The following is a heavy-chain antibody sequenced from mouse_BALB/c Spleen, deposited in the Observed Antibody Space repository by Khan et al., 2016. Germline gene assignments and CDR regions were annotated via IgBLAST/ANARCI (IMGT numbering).Heavy chain of an antibody. J-gene: IGHJ4*01. CDR3: TREFAMDY. CDR2: IRLKSNNYAT. V-gene: IGHV6-6*02. CDR1: GLTFINYW. Sequence: QLEESGGGLVQPGGSMKLSCVASGLTFINYWMNWVRQSPEKGLEWVAEIRLKSNNYATHYAESVKGRFTISRDDSKSTVYLQMNNLRAEDTGIYYCTREFAMDYWGQGTSVTVSS.